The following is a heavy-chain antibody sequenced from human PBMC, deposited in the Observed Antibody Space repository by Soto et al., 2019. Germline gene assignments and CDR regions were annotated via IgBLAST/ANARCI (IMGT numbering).Heavy chain of an antibody. J-gene: IGHJ4*02. CDR1: GDSISSMNW. V-gene: IGHV4-4*02. Sequence: SETLSLTCAVSGDSISSMNWRSWVRQPPGKGLEWIGEIHHSGSTNYNPSLKSRVTISVDTSKNQFSLKLSSVTAADTAVYYCARNNGRENYYDSSGYWYSFDYWGKGTLVTVSS. CDR3: ARNNGRENYYDSSGYWYSFDY. CDR2: IHHSGST. D-gene: IGHD3-22*01.